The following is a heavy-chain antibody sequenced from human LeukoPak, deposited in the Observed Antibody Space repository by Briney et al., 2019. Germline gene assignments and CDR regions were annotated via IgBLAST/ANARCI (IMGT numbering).Heavy chain of an antibody. Sequence: PSETLSLTCTVSGASISTYYWSWIRQPAGKGLEWVGRIFASGTTNYNPSLESRVAMSVDTSKSQFSLNLSSVTAADTAIYYCVQDGPLRSDYWGQGTLVTVSS. CDR1: GASISTYY. D-gene: IGHD3-16*01. V-gene: IGHV4-4*07. CDR3: VQDGPLRSDY. J-gene: IGHJ4*02. CDR2: IFASGTT.